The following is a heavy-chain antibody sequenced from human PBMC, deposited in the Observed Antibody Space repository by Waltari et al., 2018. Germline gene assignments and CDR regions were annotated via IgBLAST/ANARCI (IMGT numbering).Heavy chain of an antibody. Sequence: QVQLVQSGAEVKKPGSSVKVSCKASGGTFSSYAISWVRQAPGQGLEWMGRILPTLVTANYAQEFQCRVTITADKSTSTAYMELSSLRSEDTAVYYCARDRDQIAAAGKDWGQGTLVTVSS. CDR2: ILPTLVTA. V-gene: IGHV1-69*08. J-gene: IGHJ4*02. CDR1: GGTFSSYA. CDR3: ARDRDQIAAAGKD. D-gene: IGHD6-13*01.